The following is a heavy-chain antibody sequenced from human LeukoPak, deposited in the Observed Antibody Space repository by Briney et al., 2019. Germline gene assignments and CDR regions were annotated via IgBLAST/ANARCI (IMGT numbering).Heavy chain of an antibody. D-gene: IGHD3-10*01. J-gene: IGHJ4*02. V-gene: IGHV5-51*01. CDR3: ARQAMVRGVPDY. CDR1: GYNITSYW. Sequence: GESLKISYKGSGYNITSYWIGWVRQMPGKGLESMGNIYPGDSDTRYSPSFQGQVTISADKSISTAYLQWRSLRASDTAMYYCARQAMVRGVPDYWGQGTLVTVSS. CDR2: IYPGDSDT.